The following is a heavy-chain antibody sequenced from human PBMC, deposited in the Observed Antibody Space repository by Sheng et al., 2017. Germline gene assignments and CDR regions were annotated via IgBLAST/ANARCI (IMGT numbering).Heavy chain of an antibody. Sequence: QVQLVQSGAEVKKPGSSVKVSCKASGGTFSSYAISWVRQAPGQGLEWMGGIIPIFGTANYAQKFQGRVTITADESTSTAYMELSSLRSEDTAVYYCAISNHYDSSGYNWSSGTWFDPWGQGTLVTVSS. CDR3: AISNHYDSSGYNWSSGTWFDP. D-gene: IGHD3-22*01. V-gene: IGHV1-69*13. CDR1: GGTFSSYA. J-gene: IGHJ5*02. CDR2: IIPIFGTA.